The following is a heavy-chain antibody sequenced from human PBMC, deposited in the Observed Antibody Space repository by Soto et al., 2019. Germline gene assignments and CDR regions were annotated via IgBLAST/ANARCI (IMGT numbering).Heavy chain of an antibody. CDR3: AKSLWQYGGRDLDY. D-gene: IGHD5-12*01. V-gene: IGHV3-23*01. CDR1: RITFSNYG. Sequence: EVQLLESGGGLVQPGGSLRLSCAASRITFSNYGMTWVRQAPGKGLEWVSGISGGGHSTYYADSVKGRFTISRDNSKSTLYLQMSSLRAEDTAVYYCAKSLWQYGGRDLDYWGQGTLVTVSS. CDR2: ISGGGHST. J-gene: IGHJ4*02.